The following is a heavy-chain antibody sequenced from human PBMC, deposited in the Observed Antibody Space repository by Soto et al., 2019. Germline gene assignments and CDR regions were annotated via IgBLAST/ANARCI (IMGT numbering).Heavy chain of an antibody. CDR2: IYSGGNT. V-gene: IGHV3-53*01. CDR1: GFNFSGSY. J-gene: IGHJ2*01. D-gene: IGHD5-18*01. CDR3: ARGVTPDL. Sequence: GGSLRLSCAASGFNFSGSYLTWVRRAQGKGLEWVSVIYSGGNTYYADSVKGRFIISRDDSKNTLSLQMNSLRVDDTAVYYCARGVTPDLWGSGTLVTVSS.